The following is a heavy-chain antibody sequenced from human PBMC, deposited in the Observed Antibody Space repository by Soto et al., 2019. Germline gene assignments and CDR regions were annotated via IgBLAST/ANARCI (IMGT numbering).Heavy chain of an antibody. CDR2: INAGNGNT. D-gene: IGHD2-15*01. CDR1: GYTFTSYA. Sequence: QVQLVQSGAEEKKPGASVKVSCKASGYTFTSYAMHWVRQAPGQRLEWMGWINAGNGNTKYSQKFHGRVTITRDTSARTANMVRSSLRYEDTAVYYCARGTVVTHFDYWGQGTLFTVSS. CDR3: ARGTVVTHFDY. J-gene: IGHJ4*02. V-gene: IGHV1-3*05.